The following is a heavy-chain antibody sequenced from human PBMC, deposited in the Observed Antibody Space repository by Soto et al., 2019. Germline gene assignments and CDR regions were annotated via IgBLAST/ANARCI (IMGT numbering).Heavy chain of an antibody. Sequence: GGSLRLSCAASGFTFSSYWMHWVRQVPGRGLVWVSRISGDGSSTNYAGSVKGRFTISRDNAKDTLYLQMNTLKAEDTALYYCARTTASSHLYFYGMEVWGQGTTVTVSS. D-gene: IGHD2-2*01. CDR1: GFTFSSYW. V-gene: IGHV3-74*01. CDR3: ARTTASSHLYFYGMEV. CDR2: ISGDGSST. J-gene: IGHJ6*02.